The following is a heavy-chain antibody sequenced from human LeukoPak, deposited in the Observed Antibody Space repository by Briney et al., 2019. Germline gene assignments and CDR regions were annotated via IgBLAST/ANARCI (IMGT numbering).Heavy chain of an antibody. D-gene: IGHD2-2*01. CDR1: GGSFSGYY. CDR2: INHSGST. V-gene: IGHV4-34*01. Sequence: SETLSLTCAVYGGSFSGYYWSWIRQPPGKGLEWIGEINHSGSTNYNPSLKSRVTISVDTSKNQFFLKLSSVTAADTAVYYCARHRSCSSTSCYYNWFDPWGQGTLVTVSS. CDR3: ARHRSCSSTSCYYNWFDP. J-gene: IGHJ5*02.